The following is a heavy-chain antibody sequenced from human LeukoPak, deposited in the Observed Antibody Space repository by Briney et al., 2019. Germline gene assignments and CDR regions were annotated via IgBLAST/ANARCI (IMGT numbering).Heavy chain of an antibody. CDR3: ASHHGRGEAFDY. CDR2: MYYSGIP. Sequence: PSETLSLICTVSGASISDYYWSWIRQPPGKRLEGIAYMYYSGIPNYSRSLKSRVTMSADKSNNQVSLTLTSVTAADTAVYYCASHHGRGEAFDYWGRGTLVTVSS. CDR1: GASISDYY. J-gene: IGHJ4*02. V-gene: IGHV4-59*08. D-gene: IGHD3-10*01.